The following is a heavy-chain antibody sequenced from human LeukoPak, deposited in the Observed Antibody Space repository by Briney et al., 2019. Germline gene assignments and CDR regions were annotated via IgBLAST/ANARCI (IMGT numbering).Heavy chain of an antibody. D-gene: IGHD1-26*01. J-gene: IGHJ4*02. V-gene: IGHV1-2*02. Sequence: ASVKVSCKASGYTFTGYYMHWVRQAPGQGLEWMGWINPNSGDTNYAQKFQGRVTMTRDTSISTTYMELSRLRSDDTAVYYCARRLIVGATLDYWGQGTLVTVSS. CDR3: ARRLIVGATLDY. CDR2: INPNSGDT. CDR1: GYTFTGYY.